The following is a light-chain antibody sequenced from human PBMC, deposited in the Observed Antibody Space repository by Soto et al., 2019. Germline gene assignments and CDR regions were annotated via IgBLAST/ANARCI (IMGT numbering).Light chain of an antibody. V-gene: IGLV1-44*01. Sequence: QPVLSQPPSASGTPGQRVTISCSGSRTNIGRNTVSWYQHFPGTAPKLLIHSNNYRPSGVPDRFSGSKSGTSASLAISGLQSEDEADYYCAVWDDSLTGLWVFGGGTKLTVL. CDR1: RTNIGRNT. CDR2: SNN. J-gene: IGLJ3*02. CDR3: AVWDDSLTGLWV.